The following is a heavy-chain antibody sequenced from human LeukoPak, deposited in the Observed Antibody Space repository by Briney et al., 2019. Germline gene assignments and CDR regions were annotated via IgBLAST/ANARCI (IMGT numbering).Heavy chain of an antibody. Sequence: GGSLRLSCAASGFTLSTYSMHWVRQAPGEGLEWVAVISYDGSNKYYADSVKGRFTISRDNSKNTLYLQMNSLRAEDTAVYYCARDGIPAAGPYYFDYWGQGTLVTVSS. CDR3: ARDGIPAAGPYYFDY. CDR2: ISYDGSNK. J-gene: IGHJ4*02. CDR1: GFTLSTYS. V-gene: IGHV3-30-3*01. D-gene: IGHD2-2*01.